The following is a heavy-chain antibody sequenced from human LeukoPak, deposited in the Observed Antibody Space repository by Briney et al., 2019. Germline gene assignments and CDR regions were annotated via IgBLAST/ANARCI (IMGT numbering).Heavy chain of an antibody. J-gene: IGHJ4*02. CDR1: GGSISSYY. Sequence: QASETLSLTCTVSGGSISSYYWSWIRQPAGKGLEWIGRIYTSGSTNYNPSLKSRVTMSVDTSKNQFSLKLSSVTAADTAVYYCAREDYYDSSGYYSLDYWGQGTLVTVSS. CDR2: IYTSGST. D-gene: IGHD3-22*01. CDR3: AREDYYDSSGYYSLDY. V-gene: IGHV4-4*07.